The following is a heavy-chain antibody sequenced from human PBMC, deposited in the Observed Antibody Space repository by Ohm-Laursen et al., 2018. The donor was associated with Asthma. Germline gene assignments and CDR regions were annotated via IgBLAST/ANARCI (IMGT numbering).Heavy chain of an antibody. CDR2: INSVFGTS. V-gene: IGHV1-69*13. J-gene: IGHJ4*02. CDR3: ARKAGSCITSNCYSLDF. D-gene: IGHD2-15*01. CDR1: GGTFSSYA. Sequence: SVKVSCKASGGTFSSYAISWVRQAPGQGLEWLGGINSVFGTSTYAQKFHDRFTITADESTSTVYMTLSSLTSEDTAVYYCARKAGSCITSNCYSLDFWGQGTLVTVSS.